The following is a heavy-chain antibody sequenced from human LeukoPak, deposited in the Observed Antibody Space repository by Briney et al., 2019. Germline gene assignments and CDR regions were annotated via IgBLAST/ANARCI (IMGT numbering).Heavy chain of an antibody. D-gene: IGHD4-17*01. V-gene: IGHV3-33*08. J-gene: IGHJ4*02. CDR1: GFTFSSYS. CDR3: ARGGGDLPLAFDY. CDR2: IWYDGSNK. Sequence: GGSLRLSCAASGFTFSSYSMNWVRQAPGKGLEWVAVIWYDGSNKYYADSVKGRFTISRDNSKNTLYLQMNSLRAEDTAVYYCARGGGDLPLAFDYWGQGTLVTVSS.